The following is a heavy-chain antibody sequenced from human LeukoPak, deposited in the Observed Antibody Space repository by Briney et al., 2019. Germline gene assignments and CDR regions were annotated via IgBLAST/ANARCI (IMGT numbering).Heavy chain of an antibody. Sequence: SETLSLTCTVSGGSISSGGYYWSWIRQPPGKGLEWIGYIYHSGSTYYNPSLKSRVTISVDRSKNQFSLKLSSVTAADTAVYYCARGTTNPVVVPAFYYYYYMDVWGKGTTVTVSS. D-gene: IGHD2-2*01. V-gene: IGHV4-30-2*01. J-gene: IGHJ6*03. CDR1: GGSISSGGYY. CDR3: ARGTTNPVVVPAFYYYYYMDV. CDR2: IYHSGST.